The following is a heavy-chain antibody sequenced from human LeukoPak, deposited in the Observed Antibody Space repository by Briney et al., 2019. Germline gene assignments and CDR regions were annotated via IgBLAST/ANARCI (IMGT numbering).Heavy chain of an antibody. D-gene: IGHD3-16*01. J-gene: IGHJ3*02. Sequence: PGGSLRLSCAASGFTFSSYAMSWVRQAPGKGLEWVSVINSGGGDTYYAGSVKGRFTISRDNSKSTLYLQMNSLRADDTALYYCAKDPWGIGPAFEIWGQGTMVTVSS. CDR1: GFTFSSYA. CDR2: INSGGGDT. V-gene: IGHV3-23*01. CDR3: AKDPWGIGPAFEI.